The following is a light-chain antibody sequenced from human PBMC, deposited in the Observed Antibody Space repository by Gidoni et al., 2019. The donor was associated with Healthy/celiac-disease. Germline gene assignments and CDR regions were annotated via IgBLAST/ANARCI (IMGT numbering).Light chain of an antibody. CDR2: DAS. CDR1: KSISRY. CDR3: QQRDNWPYT. J-gene: IGKJ2*01. Sequence: EIVLTQTPATLSLSPGARATLSCRASKSISRYLAWYEQKPGQAPRLLIYDASNRATGIPPRFSGSGSGTDFTLTISSLEPEAFAFYYCQQRDNWPYTFGQGTKLEIK. V-gene: IGKV3-11*01.